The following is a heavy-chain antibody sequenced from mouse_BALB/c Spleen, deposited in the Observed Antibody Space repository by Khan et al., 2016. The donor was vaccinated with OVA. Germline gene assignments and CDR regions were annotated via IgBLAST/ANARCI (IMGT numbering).Heavy chain of an antibody. J-gene: IGHJ3*01. CDR3: ARKDYYDYDPFPY. Sequence: EVQLQESGPGLVKPSQSLSLTCTVTGYSITSEYTWNWIRQFPGNKLEWMGFISYSGNTRYNPSLKSRISITRDTSKNQFFLQLNSVTSEDTATYSCARKDYYDYDPFPYWGQGTLVTVSS. CDR2: ISYSGNT. V-gene: IGHV3-2*02. CDR1: GYSITSEYT. D-gene: IGHD2-4*01.